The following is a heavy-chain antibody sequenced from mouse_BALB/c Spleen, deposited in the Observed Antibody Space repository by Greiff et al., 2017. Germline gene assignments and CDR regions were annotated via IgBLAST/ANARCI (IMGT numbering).Heavy chain of an antibody. CDR2: ISDGGSYT. CDR3: AREGTTAAYYFDY. J-gene: IGHJ2*01. CDR1: GFTFSDYY. V-gene: IGHV5-4*02. D-gene: IGHD1-2*01. Sequence: EVKLMESGGGLVKPGGSLKLSCAASGFTFSDYYMYWVRQTPEKRLEWVATISDGGSYTYYPDSVKGRFTISRDNAKNNLYLQMSSLKSEDTAMYYCAREGTTAAYYFDYWGQGTTLTVSS.